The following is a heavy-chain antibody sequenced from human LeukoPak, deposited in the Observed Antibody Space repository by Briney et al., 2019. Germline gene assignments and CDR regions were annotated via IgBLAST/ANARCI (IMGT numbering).Heavy chain of an antibody. Sequence: PSETLSLTCAVYDASFSAHYWSWIRQPPGKGLEWIGEINHSGSTNYNPSLKSRVTISLDTSKSQFSLELSSVTAADTAVFYCARGRRSFAWFGGPFNYWGQGTLVTVSS. V-gene: IGHV4-34*01. J-gene: IGHJ4*02. D-gene: IGHD3-10*01. CDR1: DASFSAHY. CDR2: INHSGST. CDR3: ARGRRSFAWFGGPFNY.